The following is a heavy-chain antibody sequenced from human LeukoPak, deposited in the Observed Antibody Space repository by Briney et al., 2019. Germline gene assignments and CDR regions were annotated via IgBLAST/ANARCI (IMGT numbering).Heavy chain of an antibody. CDR3: ARDGERALDY. CDR1: GFTFSDYY. J-gene: IGHJ4*02. Sequence: GVSLRLSCAASGFTFSDYYMSWIRQAPGKGLEWVSYISTSSSYTNHADSVKGRFTISRDNAKNSLYLQMNSLRAEDTAVYYCARDGERALDYWGQGTPVTVSS. D-gene: IGHD1-1*01. CDR2: ISTSSSYT. V-gene: IGHV3-11*06.